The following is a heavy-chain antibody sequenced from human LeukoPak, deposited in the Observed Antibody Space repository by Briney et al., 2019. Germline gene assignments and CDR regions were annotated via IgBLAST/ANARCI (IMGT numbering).Heavy chain of an antibody. D-gene: IGHD3-10*01. CDR1: GYSINSGYY. Sequence: SETLSLTCTVSGYSINSGYYWGYIRQPPGKGLEWIGTIYHNGSTYYNPSFKSRVTMSVDTSKNHFSLNVNSVTAADTAVYYCVRQGGSFGSGSYGDVWAQGTTVTVSS. CDR3: VRQGGSFGSGSYGDV. V-gene: IGHV4-38-2*02. J-gene: IGHJ6*02. CDR2: IYHNGST.